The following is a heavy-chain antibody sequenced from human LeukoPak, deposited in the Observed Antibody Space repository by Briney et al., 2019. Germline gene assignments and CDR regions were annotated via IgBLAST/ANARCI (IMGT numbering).Heavy chain of an antibody. Sequence: GGSLRLSCAASGFTFGSYWMSWVRQAPGKGLEWVANIKQDGSEKYYVDSVKGRFTISRDNAKNSLYLQMNSLRAEDTAVYYCARDLAGPPQEAFDIWGQGTMVTVSS. CDR2: IKQDGSEK. CDR1: GFTFGSYW. V-gene: IGHV3-7*01. CDR3: ARDLAGPPQEAFDI. J-gene: IGHJ3*02.